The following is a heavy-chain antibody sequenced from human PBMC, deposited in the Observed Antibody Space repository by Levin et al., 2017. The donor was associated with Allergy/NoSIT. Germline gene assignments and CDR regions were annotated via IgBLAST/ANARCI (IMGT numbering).Heavy chain of an antibody. Sequence: GESLKISCATSGFTFTTYSMHWVRQTPGKGLEWVSTISSGITFIFYADSLKGRFTISRDNAKQSLYLQMNSLRAEDTAVYYCARDFGRDCSSGTCLPYPYYGMDVWGQGTTVTVS. D-gene: IGHD2-15*01. J-gene: IGHJ6*02. CDR2: ISSGITFI. V-gene: IGHV3-21*01. CDR3: ARDFGRDCSSGTCLPYPYYGMDV. CDR1: GFTFTTYS.